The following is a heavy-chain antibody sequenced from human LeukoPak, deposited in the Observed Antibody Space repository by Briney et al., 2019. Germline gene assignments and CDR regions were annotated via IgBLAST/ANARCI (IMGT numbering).Heavy chain of an antibody. Sequence: GGSLRLSCAASGFTFSSYGMSWVRQPPGKGLEWVSATSGSGSSTYYADSVKGRFTISRDNSKNTLYLQMNSLRAEDTAVYYCAKDRTMVRGVIRDAFDIWGQGTMVTVSS. D-gene: IGHD3-10*01. J-gene: IGHJ3*02. V-gene: IGHV3-23*01. CDR2: TSGSGSST. CDR3: AKDRTMVRGVIRDAFDI. CDR1: GFTFSSYG.